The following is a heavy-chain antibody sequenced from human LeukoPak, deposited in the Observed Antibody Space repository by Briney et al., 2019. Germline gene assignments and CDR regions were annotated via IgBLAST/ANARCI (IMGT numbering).Heavy chain of an antibody. CDR3: ARDPYDSSGYYNWFDP. J-gene: IGHJ5*02. Sequence: GGSLRLSCAASGFTFSSYSMNWVRQAPGKGLEWVSSISSSSSYIYYADSVKGRFTISRDNAKNSLYLQMNSLRAEDTAVYYCARDPYDSSGYYNWFDPWGQGTLVTVSS. V-gene: IGHV3-21*01. D-gene: IGHD3-22*01. CDR1: GFTFSSYS. CDR2: ISSSSSYI.